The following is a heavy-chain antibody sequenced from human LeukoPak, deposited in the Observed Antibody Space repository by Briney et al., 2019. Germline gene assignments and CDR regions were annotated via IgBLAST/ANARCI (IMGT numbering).Heavy chain of an antibody. Sequence: GGSLRLSCAMSGVTNSMSWVRQAPGKGLEWVSSISASGGGTHYTGSVKGRFTISRDNSMKTIYLQMNSLRVDDTAKYFCAAWDPNFYYMDVRGKGTTVTVSS. D-gene: IGHD1-26*01. CDR1: GVTNS. CDR3: AAWDPNFYYMDV. CDR2: ISASGGGT. V-gene: IGHV3-23*01. J-gene: IGHJ6*03.